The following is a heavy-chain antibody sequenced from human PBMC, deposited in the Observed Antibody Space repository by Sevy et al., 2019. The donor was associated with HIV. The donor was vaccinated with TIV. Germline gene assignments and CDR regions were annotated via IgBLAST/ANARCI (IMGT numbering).Heavy chain of an antibody. CDR1: GGTFSSYA. D-gene: IGHD3-22*01. Sequence: ASVKVSCKASGGTFSSYAISWVRQAPGQGLEWMGGIIPIFGTANYAQKFQGRVTITADKSTCPAYMERSSLRSEDTAVYYCAGGGDYYDSSWPYYFDYWGQGTLVTVSS. V-gene: IGHV1-69*06. CDR3: AGGGDYYDSSWPYYFDY. J-gene: IGHJ4*02. CDR2: IIPIFGTA.